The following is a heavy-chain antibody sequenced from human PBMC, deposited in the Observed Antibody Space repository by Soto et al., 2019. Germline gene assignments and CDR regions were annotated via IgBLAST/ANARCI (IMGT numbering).Heavy chain of an antibody. CDR1: GYTFIRYG. CDR2: ISPYNDYT. Sequence: QVQLVQSAGEVKKPGASVKVSCKASGYTFIRYGITWVRQAPGQGLEWMGWISPYNDYTIYAQKLQGRVTMTTDTPTRTVYLYLRRLKSDDTAVYYCARGGYYDNTCGKLSHYGLDVWGQGTSVTVSS. J-gene: IGHJ6*02. D-gene: IGHD3-16*01. CDR3: ARGGYYDNTCGKLSHYGLDV. V-gene: IGHV1-18*01.